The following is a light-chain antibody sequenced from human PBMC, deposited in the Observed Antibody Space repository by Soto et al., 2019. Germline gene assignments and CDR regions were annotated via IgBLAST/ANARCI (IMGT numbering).Light chain of an antibody. V-gene: IGKV3-20*01. CDR2: GAS. Sequence: EIVLTQSPGTLSLSPGERATLSCRAVQSINNNYLAWYQQKRGQAPRLLIYGASSRATGIPDRFSGSGSGTDFTLTISRLEPDDFAVYYCQQYCGSPRTFGQGTKVEIK. J-gene: IGKJ1*01. CDR1: QSINNNY. CDR3: QQYCGSPRT.